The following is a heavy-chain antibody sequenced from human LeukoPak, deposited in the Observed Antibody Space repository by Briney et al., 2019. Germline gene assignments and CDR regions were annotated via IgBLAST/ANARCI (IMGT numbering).Heavy chain of an antibody. J-gene: IGHJ5*02. CDR2: IYYSGST. Sequence: SETLSLTCAVSGGSISSSSYYWGWIRQPPGKGLEWIGSIYYSGSTNYNPSLKSRVTISVDTSKNQFPLKLSSVTAADTAVYYCARGHGVLDPWGQGTLVTVSS. CDR3: ARGHGVLDP. CDR1: GGSISSSSYY. V-gene: IGHV4-39*06. D-gene: IGHD3-3*01.